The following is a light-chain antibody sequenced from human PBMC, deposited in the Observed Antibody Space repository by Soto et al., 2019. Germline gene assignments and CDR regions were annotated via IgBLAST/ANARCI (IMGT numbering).Light chain of an antibody. CDR3: QQYDIWPFA. CDR2: DAS. Sequence: MTTQSPGTLSVSPGERATLSCRASQSVSSKLAWYQQRPGQPPRLLIYDASTRATGIPARFSGSGFGTEFALTISSLQSEDFAVYYCQQYDIWPFAFGPGTKVDV. CDR1: QSVSSK. V-gene: IGKV3-15*01. J-gene: IGKJ3*01.